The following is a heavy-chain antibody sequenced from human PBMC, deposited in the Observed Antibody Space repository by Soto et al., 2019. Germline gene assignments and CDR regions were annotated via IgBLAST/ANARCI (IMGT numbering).Heavy chain of an antibody. V-gene: IGHV4-34*01. CDR2: LDQSGGT. CDR1: GDSLRGQS. Sequence: PSETLSLTCAVVGDSLRGQSWNWIRQSPGKGLEWIVELDQSGGTNYNPSLKSRAIISDDTSKNQFSLTLTSVTAADTAVYYCARDESYVWSGDSLDVWGYVTTVTVSP. CDR3: ARDESYVWSGDSLDV. D-gene: IGHD3-16*01. J-gene: IGHJ6*04.